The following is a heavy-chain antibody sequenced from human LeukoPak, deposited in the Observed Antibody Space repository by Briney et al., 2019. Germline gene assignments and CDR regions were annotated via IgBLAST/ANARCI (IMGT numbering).Heavy chain of an antibody. CDR1: GFTFTDYA. CDR2: ISGSGGST. J-gene: IGHJ4*02. Sequence: PGGSLRLSCAASGFTFTDYAMSWVRQAPGKGLEWVSAISGSGGSTYYADSVKGRFTISRDNSKNTLFLQVNSLRDEDTAVYYCAIPKLQRVTVFGVVFYFDSWGPGTLVSVSS. D-gene: IGHD3-3*01. CDR3: AIPKLQRVTVFGVVFYFDS. V-gene: IGHV3-23*01.